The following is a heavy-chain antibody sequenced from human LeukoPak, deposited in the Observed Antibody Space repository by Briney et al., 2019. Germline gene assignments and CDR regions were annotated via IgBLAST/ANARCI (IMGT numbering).Heavy chain of an antibody. CDR1: GFTFSSYA. V-gene: IGHV3-30-3*01. CDR3: ARGMGPGRWFGELAGMYV. D-gene: IGHD3-10*01. J-gene: IGHJ6*02. Sequence: GGSLRLSCAASGFTFSSYAMHWVRQAPGKGLEWVAVISYDGSNKYYADSVKGRFTISRDNSKNTLYLQMNSLRAEDTAVYYCARGMGPGRWFGELAGMYVWGQGTTVTVSS. CDR2: ISYDGSNK.